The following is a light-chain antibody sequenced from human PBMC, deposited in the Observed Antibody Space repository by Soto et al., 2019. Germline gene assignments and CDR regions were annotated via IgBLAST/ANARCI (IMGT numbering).Light chain of an antibody. V-gene: IGKV3-20*01. J-gene: IGKJ4*01. Sequence: EIVLTQSPGTLSLSPGERATLSCRASQSVSSSYVAWYQQKPGQAPRLLIYSASSRATGIPDRFSGSGSGRDFTLTISTLATEELQVYYCHQYDSSPLAFGVGTKVEIK. CDR1: QSVSSSY. CDR3: HQYDSSPLA. CDR2: SAS.